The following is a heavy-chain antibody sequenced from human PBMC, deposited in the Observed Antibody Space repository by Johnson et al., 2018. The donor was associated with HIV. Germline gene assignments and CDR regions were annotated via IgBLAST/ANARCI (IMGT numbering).Heavy chain of an antibody. D-gene: IGHD5-18*01. J-gene: IGHJ3*02. V-gene: IGHV3-66*01. CDR1: GFIVSSNY. CDR3: ARAYTYGAFDI. Sequence: MLLVESGGGLVQPGGSLRLSCAASGFIVSSNYMNWVRQAPGKGLEWVSVIYSGGSTYHADSVKGRFIISRDNSESTLYLQMNSLRAEDTAVYYCARAYTYGAFDIWGQGTTVTISS. CDR2: IYSGGST.